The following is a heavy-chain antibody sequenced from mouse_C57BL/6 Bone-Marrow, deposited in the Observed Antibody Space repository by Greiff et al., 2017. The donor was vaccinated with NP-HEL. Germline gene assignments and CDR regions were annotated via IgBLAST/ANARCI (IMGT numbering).Heavy chain of an antibody. V-gene: IGHV5-17*01. CDR3: ARTYYGSFAY. CDR2: ISSGSRTI. Sequence: EVKVVESGGGLVKPGGSLKLSCAASGFTFSDYGMHWVRQAPEKGLEWVAYISSGSRTIYYADTVKGRFTFLRDNDKTSLFLQMTSLRSVDPAMYYCARTYYGSFAYWGQGTTLTVSS. J-gene: IGHJ2*01. CDR1: GFTFSDYG. D-gene: IGHD2-9*01.